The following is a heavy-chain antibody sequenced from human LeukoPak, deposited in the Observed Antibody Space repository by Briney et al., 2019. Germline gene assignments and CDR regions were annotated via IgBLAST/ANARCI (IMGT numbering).Heavy chain of an antibody. CDR2: ITTGGSYT. V-gene: IGHV3-23*01. CDR3: AKGRLGYCSSTSCYSIDY. Sequence: GGSLRLSCVASGFIFSGHAMNWVRQAPGKGLEWVSSITTGGSYTYYADSVKGRFTISRDNSKNTLYLQMNSLRAEDTAVYYCAKGRLGYCSSTSCYSIDYWGQGTLVTVSS. CDR1: GFIFSGHA. D-gene: IGHD2-2*01. J-gene: IGHJ4*02.